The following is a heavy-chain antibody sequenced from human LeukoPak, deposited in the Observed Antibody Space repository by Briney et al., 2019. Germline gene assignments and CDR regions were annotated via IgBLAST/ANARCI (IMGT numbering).Heavy chain of an antibody. V-gene: IGHV3-23*01. CDR1: GFTFSSYA. J-gene: IGHJ4*02. Sequence: QPGGSLRLSCAASGFTFSSYAMSWVRQAPGKGLEWVSAISGSGGSTYYADSVKGRFTISRDNSKNTLYLQMNSLRAEDTAVYYCAKDPDYGDYGTYFDYWGQGTLVTVPS. CDR2: ISGSGGST. D-gene: IGHD4-17*01. CDR3: AKDPDYGDYGTYFDY.